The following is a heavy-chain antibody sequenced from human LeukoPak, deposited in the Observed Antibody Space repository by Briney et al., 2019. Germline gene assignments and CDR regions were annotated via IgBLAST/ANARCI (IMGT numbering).Heavy chain of an antibody. J-gene: IGHJ4*02. V-gene: IGHV1-46*01. CDR1: GYTFTSYY. CDR3: ARAKGGYYYDSSGFRWGYFDY. CDR2: INPSGGST. Sequence: ASVKVSCKASGYTFTSYYMHWVRHAPGQGLEWMGIINPSGGSTGYAQKFQGRVTMTRDTSTSTVYMELSSLRSEDTAVYYCARAKGGYYYDSSGFRWGYFDYWGQGTLVTVSS. D-gene: IGHD3-22*01.